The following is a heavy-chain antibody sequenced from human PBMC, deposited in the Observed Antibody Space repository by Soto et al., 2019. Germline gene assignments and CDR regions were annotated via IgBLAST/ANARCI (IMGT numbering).Heavy chain of an antibody. CDR3: AKSALGGTIFGVVTLYYFEY. J-gene: IGHJ4*02. CDR1: GFTFSSYG. D-gene: IGHD3-3*01. V-gene: IGHV3-30*18. Sequence: GGSLRLSCAASGFTFSSYGMHWVRQAPGKGLEWVAVISYDGSNKYYADSVKGRFTISRDNSKNTLYLQMNSLRAEDTAVYYCAKSALGGTIFGVVTLYYFEYWGQGTLVTVSS. CDR2: ISYDGSNK.